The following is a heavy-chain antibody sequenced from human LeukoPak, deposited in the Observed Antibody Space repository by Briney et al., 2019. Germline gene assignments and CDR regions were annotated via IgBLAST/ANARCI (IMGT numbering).Heavy chain of an antibody. V-gene: IGHV1-18*01. J-gene: IGHJ4*02. CDR2: ISAYNGNT. CDR3: ASTVISGSYHLPDY. CDR1: GYTFTSYG. D-gene: IGHD1-26*01. Sequence: ASVKVSCKASGYTFTSYGISWVRQAPGQGLEWMGWISAYNGNTNYAQKLQGRVTMTTDTSTSTAYMELRSLRSDDTAVYYCASTVISGSYHLPDYWGQGTLVTVSS.